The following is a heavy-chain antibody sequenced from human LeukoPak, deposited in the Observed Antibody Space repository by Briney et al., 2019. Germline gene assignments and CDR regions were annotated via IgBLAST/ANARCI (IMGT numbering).Heavy chain of an antibody. V-gene: IGHV1-2*06. CDR2: INPNSGGT. J-gene: IGHJ4*02. Sequence: ASVKVSCKASGYTFTGYYMHWVRQAPGQGLEWMGRINPNSGGTNYAQKFQGRVTMTRDTSISTAYMELSRLRSDDTAVYYCARDALVVRGVIRNWGQRTLVTVSS. CDR1: GYTFTGYY. D-gene: IGHD3-10*01. CDR3: ARDALVVRGVIRN.